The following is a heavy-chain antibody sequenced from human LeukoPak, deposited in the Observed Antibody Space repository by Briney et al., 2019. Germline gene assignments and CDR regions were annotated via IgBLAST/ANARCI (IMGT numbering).Heavy chain of an antibody. Sequence: SQTLSLTCTVSGGTISSGGYYWSWIRQPPGKGLEWIGYIYYSGSTNYNPSLKSRVTISIDTSKNQFSLKLSSVTAADTAVYYCARVSASRLNSYYFDYWGQGTLVTVSS. V-gene: IGHV4-61*08. CDR2: IYYSGST. CDR3: ARVSASRLNSYYFDY. CDR1: GGTISSGGYY. D-gene: IGHD4-23*01. J-gene: IGHJ4*02.